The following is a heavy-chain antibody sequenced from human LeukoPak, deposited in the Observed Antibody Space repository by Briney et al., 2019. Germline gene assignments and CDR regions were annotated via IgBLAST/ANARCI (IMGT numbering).Heavy chain of an antibody. CDR2: ISYDGSNK. CDR1: GLTFSSYA. CDR3: AREGDGSRPFDY. J-gene: IGHJ4*02. V-gene: IGHV3-30-3*01. D-gene: IGHD5-24*01. Sequence: GGSLRLSCAASGLTFSSYAMHGVRQAPAKGLEWVAVISYDGSNKYYADSVKSRFTNSSDNSKNPLYLQMNTLRAEDTAVYYGAREGDGSRPFDYWGQGTLATVSS.